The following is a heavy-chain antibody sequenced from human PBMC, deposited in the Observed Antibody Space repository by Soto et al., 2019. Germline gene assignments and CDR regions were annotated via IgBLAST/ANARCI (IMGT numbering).Heavy chain of an antibody. CDR3: ARVVMTTVPASYHHGMDV. Sequence: AVNVSRQAAAWTLSIYVIVRVRQAPIQGLEWMGRIIPFIGTANYAQKFQGRVTITADESTSTAYMELTSLRSEDTAVYYCARVVMTTVPASYHHGMDVWGQGTTLTVSS. V-gene: IGHV1-69*11. CDR1: AWTLSIYV. J-gene: IGHJ6*02. D-gene: IGHD4-4*01. CDR2: IIPFIGTA.